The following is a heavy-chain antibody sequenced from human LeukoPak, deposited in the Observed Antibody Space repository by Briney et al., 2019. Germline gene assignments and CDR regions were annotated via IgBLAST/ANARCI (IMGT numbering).Heavy chain of an antibody. CDR2: ITSNTDGATT. V-gene: IGHV3-15*01. CDR1: GFTFSSYS. CDR3: TTLRVGA. Sequence: GSLRLSCAASGFTFSSYSMNWVRQAPGKGLEWVGHITSNTDGATTAYAAPVKGRFTISRDDSKNTAYLQIDSLKTEDTAVYYCTTLRVGAWGQGTLVTVSS. D-gene: IGHD3-3*01. J-gene: IGHJ5*02.